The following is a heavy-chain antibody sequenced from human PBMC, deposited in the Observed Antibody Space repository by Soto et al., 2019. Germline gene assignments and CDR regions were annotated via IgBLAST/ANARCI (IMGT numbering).Heavy chain of an antibody. V-gene: IGHV4-59*01. CDR1: GDSISSYY. D-gene: IGHD4-17*01. Sequence: PSETLSLTCTVSGDSISSYYWSWIRQPPGKGLEWIGYIYYSESTNYNPSLKSRVTISVDTSKNQFSLKLSSVTAADTAVYYCVRRNGDYGDYRSQGTLVTGSS. J-gene: IGHJ4*02. CDR3: VRRNGDYGDY. CDR2: IYYSEST.